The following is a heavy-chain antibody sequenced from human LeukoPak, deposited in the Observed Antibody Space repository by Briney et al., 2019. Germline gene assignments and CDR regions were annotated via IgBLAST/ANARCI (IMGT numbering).Heavy chain of an antibody. Sequence: PSETLSLTCTVSGGSISSSSYYWGWIRQPPGKGLEWIGSIYYSGSTYYNPSLKSRVTISVDTSKNQFSLKLSSVTAADTAVYYCARVPYYYDSSGYYPWGQGTLVTVSS. CDR2: IYYSGST. J-gene: IGHJ5*02. D-gene: IGHD3-22*01. CDR1: GGSISSSSYY. V-gene: IGHV4-39*07. CDR3: ARVPYYYDSSGYYP.